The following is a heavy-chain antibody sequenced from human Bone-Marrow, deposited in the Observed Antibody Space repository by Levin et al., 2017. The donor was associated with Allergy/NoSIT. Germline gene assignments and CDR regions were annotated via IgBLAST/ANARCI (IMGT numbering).Heavy chain of an antibody. CDR2: IGDTGIST. CDR1: GFSFKNYA. Sequence: GESLKISCAASGFSFKNYAMSCVRQAPGKGLEWVSAIGDTGISTFYGDPVKGRFTISRDNSKNTVFLQMHSLRAEDTAVYFCVKEETSYYYMDVWGQGTAVTVSS. V-gene: IGHV3-23*01. CDR3: VKEETSYYYMDV. J-gene: IGHJ6*03.